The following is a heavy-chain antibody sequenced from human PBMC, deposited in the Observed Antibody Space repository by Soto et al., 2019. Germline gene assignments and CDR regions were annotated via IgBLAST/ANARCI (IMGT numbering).Heavy chain of an antibody. D-gene: IGHD6-13*01. J-gene: IGHJ6*02. V-gene: IGHV1-18*01. CDR2: ISGDNINS. CDR1: GFTFSEYG. Sequence: ASMEVACKSAGFTFSEYGLSWVRQAPGQPLEWMGWISGDNINSKYSQKFQGRLTMTTDTSTATASMELRSLKSDDTAVYYCGRAAQQLAQEKYYQFIGKDVWGQGTTVTVSS. CDR3: GRAAQQLAQEKYYQFIGKDV.